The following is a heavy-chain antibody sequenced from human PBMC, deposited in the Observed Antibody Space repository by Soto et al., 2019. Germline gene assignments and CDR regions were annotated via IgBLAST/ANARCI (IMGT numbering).Heavy chain of an antibody. D-gene: IGHD3-3*01. CDR1: GGSISSSNW. V-gene: IGHV4-4*02. Sequence: PSETLSLTCAVSGGSISSSNWWSWVRQPPGKGLEWIGEIYHSGSTNYNPSLKSRVTISVDKSKNQFSLKLSSVTAADTAVYYCAREGTYYDFWSGYYVPPRWPMDVWGQGTTVSVSS. CDR3: AREGTYYDFWSGYYVPPRWPMDV. J-gene: IGHJ6*02. CDR2: IYHSGST.